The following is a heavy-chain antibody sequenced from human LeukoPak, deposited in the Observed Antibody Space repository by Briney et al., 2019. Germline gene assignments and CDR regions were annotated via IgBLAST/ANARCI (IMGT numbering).Heavy chain of an antibody. CDR2: IKEDGSAQ. J-gene: IGHJ6*02. D-gene: IGHD6-13*01. CDR3: ARSNGYSSSWYIGKDV. V-gene: IGHV3-7*01. Sequence: PGGSLRLSCAASGFTFNGYWMSWVRQAPGKGLEWVANIKEDGSAQYYVGSVKGRFTISRDNAKNSLYLQMNSLRAEDTAVYYCARSNGYSSSWYIGKDVWGQGTTVTVSS. CDR1: GFTFNGYW.